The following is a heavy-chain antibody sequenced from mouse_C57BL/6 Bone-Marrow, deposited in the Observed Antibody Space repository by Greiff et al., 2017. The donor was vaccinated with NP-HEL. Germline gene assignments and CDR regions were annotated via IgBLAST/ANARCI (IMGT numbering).Heavy chain of an antibody. Sequence: EVMLVESGGGLVQPGGSMKLSCVASGFTFSNYWMNWVRQSPEKGLEWVAQIRLKSDNYATHYAESVKGRFTISRDDSKSSVYLQMNNLRAEDTGIYYCTGGSSYWYFDVWGTGTTVTVSS. CDR2: IRLKSDNYAT. CDR1: GFTFSNYW. D-gene: IGHD1-1*01. CDR3: TGGSSYWYFDV. V-gene: IGHV6-3*01. J-gene: IGHJ1*03.